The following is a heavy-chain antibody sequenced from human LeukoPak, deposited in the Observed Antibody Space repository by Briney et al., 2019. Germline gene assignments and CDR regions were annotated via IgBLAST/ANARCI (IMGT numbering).Heavy chain of an antibody. V-gene: IGHV3-7*01. D-gene: IGHD2-2*01. Sequence: GGSLRLSCTASGFTFSDYWMTWVRQAPGKGLEWVANIKQDGSAKYYVDSVKGRFTISRDNAKNSLYLQMDSLRVEDTATYYCARWRGSTSERSDYWGQRTLDTVSS. CDR2: IKQDGSAK. J-gene: IGHJ4*02. CDR1: GFTFSDYW. CDR3: ARWRGSTSERSDY.